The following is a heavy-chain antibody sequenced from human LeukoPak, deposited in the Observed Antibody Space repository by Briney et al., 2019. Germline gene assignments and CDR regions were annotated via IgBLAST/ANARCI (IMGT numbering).Heavy chain of an antibody. CDR1: GYTFTGYY. CDR2: INPNSGGT. CDR3: ARIPYYYDSSGRGYFDY. J-gene: IGHJ4*02. D-gene: IGHD3-22*01. Sequence: ASVKVSCKASGYTFTGYYMHWVRQDPGQGVDWMGWINPNSGGTNYPQKSQGRVTMTRDTSISTAYMELTRLRSDDTAVYYCARIPYYYDSSGRGYFDYWGQGTLVTVS. V-gene: IGHV1-2*02.